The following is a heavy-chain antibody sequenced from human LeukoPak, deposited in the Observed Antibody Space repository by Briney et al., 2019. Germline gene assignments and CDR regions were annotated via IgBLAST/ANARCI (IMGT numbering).Heavy chain of an antibody. CDR1: GFTFSNYW. CDR3: ATESRSTSWDY. J-gene: IGHJ4*02. D-gene: IGHD2-2*01. Sequence: PGGSLRLSCAASGFTFSNYWMCWVRQAPGKGPEWVAKIRQDGSEKSYVGSVEGRFTISRDNAKNSLYLQLNSLRAEDTAVYYCATESRSTSWDYWGQGTLVTVSS. CDR2: IRQDGSEK. V-gene: IGHV3-7*01.